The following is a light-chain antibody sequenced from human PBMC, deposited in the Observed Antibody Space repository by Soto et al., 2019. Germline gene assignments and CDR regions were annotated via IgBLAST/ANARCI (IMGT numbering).Light chain of an antibody. J-gene: IGKJ1*01. CDR1: RDIGND. CDR2: AAS. V-gene: IGKV1-6*01. Sequence: AIQMTQSPSSLSASVGDRVTITCRASRDIGNDLGWYQQKPGKAPKHLIFAASNLQSGVPSRFSGGGSGTDFTLTISSLQADDFATYYCLQHFNFSWTFDQGTKVE. CDR3: LQHFNFSWT.